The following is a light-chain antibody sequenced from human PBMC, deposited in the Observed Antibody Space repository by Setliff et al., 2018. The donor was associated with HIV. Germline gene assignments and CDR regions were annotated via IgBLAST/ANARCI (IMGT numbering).Light chain of an antibody. J-gene: IGLJ1*01. CDR1: SSDVGGYNY. CDR2: EVT. Sequence: QSALTQPPSASRSPGQSVTISCTGTSSDVGGYNYVSWYQQHPGKAPKLMIYEVTKRPSGVPDRFSGSKSGNTASLTVSGLQAEGEADYYCSSFAGSNNVFGTGTKVTVL. V-gene: IGLV2-8*02. CDR3: SSFAGSNNV.